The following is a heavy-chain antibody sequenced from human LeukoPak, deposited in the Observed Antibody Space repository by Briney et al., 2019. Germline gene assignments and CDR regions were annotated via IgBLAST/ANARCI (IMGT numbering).Heavy chain of an antibody. CDR1: GYTFTSYG. Sequence: ASVKVSCKASGYTFTSYGISWVRQAPGQGLEWMGWISAYNGNTNYAQKLQGRVTMTTDTSTSTAYMELRSLRSDDTAVYYCARADYDFWSGPPNWFDPWGQGTLVTVSS. J-gene: IGHJ5*02. D-gene: IGHD3-3*01. V-gene: IGHV1-18*01. CDR2: ISAYNGNT. CDR3: ARADYDFWSGPPNWFDP.